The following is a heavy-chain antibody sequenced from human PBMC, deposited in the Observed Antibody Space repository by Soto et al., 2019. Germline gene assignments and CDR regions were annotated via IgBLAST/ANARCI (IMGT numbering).Heavy chain of an antibody. V-gene: IGHV4-59*08. CDR1: GGSISSYY. CDR3: ARLTAVKTYHNYYSYMDV. Sequence: SGTLSLTCTVSGGSISSYYWSWIRQPPGKGLEWIGYIYYSGSTNYNPSLKSRVTISVDTSKNQFSLKLSSVTAADTAVYYCARLTAVKTYHNYYSYMDVWGKGTTVTVSS. J-gene: IGHJ6*03. CDR2: IYYSGST. D-gene: IGHD4-4*01.